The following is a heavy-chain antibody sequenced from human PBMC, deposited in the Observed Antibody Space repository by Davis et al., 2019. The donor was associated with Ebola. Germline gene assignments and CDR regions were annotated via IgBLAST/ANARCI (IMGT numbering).Heavy chain of an antibody. CDR3: ARQRYCSISDCFEAFDV. D-gene: IGHD2-2*01. CDR2: IYYTGVT. CDR1: GGSLSTYF. J-gene: IGHJ3*01. Sequence: PGGSLRLSCTVSGGSLSTYFWSWIRQPPGKELEWIASIYYTGVTNYNPSLQSRVTLSVDTSKNDFSLDLRSVTAADTAVYYCARQRYCSISDCFEAFDVWGQGTMVTVSS. V-gene: IGHV4-59*08.